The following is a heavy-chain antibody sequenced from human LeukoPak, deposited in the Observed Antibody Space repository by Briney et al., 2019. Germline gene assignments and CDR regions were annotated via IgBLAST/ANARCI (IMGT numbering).Heavy chain of an antibody. CDR2: ISAYNGNT. J-gene: IGHJ4*02. Sequence: ASVKVSCKASGYTFTSYGISWVRQAPGQGLEWMVWISAYNGNTNYAQKLQGRVTMTTDTSTSTAYMELRSLRSDDTAVYYCAIGLQRPWSVGYWGQGTLVTVSS. V-gene: IGHV1-18*01. CDR1: GYTFTSYG. CDR3: AIGLQRPWSVGY. D-gene: IGHD5-24*01.